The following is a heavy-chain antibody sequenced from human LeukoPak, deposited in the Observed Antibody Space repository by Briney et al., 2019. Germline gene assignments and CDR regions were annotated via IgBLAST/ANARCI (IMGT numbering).Heavy chain of an antibody. CDR3: ASESLYYDILTGYHNWFDP. D-gene: IGHD3-9*01. J-gene: IGHJ5*02. CDR2: INPNSGGT. Sequence: ASVKVSCKASGYTFTGYYMHWARQAPGQGLEWMGWINPNSGGTNYAQKFQGRVTMTRDTSISTAYMELSRLRSDDTAVYYCASESLYYDILTGYHNWFDPWGQGTLVTVSS. V-gene: IGHV1-2*02. CDR1: GYTFTGYY.